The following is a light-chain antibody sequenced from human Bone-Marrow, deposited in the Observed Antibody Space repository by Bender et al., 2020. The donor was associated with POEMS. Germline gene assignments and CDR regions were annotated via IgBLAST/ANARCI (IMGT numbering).Light chain of an antibody. J-gene: IGLJ1*01. V-gene: IGLV2-8*01. Sequence: QSALTQPASVSASPGQSITISCTGTSNDVGTYNLVSWYQHHPGKAPKLMIYDVSKRPSGVPDRFSGSKSGNTASLTVSGLQAEDEADYYCSSYAGNNNSVFGTGTKVTVL. CDR1: SNDVGTYNL. CDR3: SSYAGNNNSV. CDR2: DVS.